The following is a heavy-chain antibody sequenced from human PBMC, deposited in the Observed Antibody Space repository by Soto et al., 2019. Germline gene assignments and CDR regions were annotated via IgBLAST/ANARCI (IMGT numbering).Heavy chain of an antibody. V-gene: IGHV1-69*06. J-gene: IGHJ4*02. Sequence: QMQLVQSGAEAKTPGSSVKVSCKASGGSLNNYAVSWVRQAPGQGLEWMGRIIPLFGKADYARKLQGRVTLTVDKYTNTAYMELSSLRSEDTAMYFCARDGSYCTNGVCFYYLDYWGQGTLVTVSS. CDR2: IIPLFGKA. D-gene: IGHD2-8*01. CDR1: GGSLNNYA. CDR3: ARDGSYCTNGVCFYYLDY.